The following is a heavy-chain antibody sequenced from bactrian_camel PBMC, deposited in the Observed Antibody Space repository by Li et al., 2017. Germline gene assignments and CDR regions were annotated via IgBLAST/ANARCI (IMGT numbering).Heavy chain of an antibody. J-gene: IGHJ4*01. CDR3: AAVAPWCPDGWLEHPGTWNS. Sequence: QLVESGGGSVRAGGSLRLSCAQSPHTFNRFCMGWFRQAPGQEREGVAEISSDGRTEYARSVEGRFTISRDDTDPEKTVHLQMNNLKPDDTAVYFCAAVAPWCPDGWLEHPGTWNSWGQGTQVTV. CDR1: PHTFNRFC. D-gene: IGHD1*01. V-gene: IGHV3S55*01. CDR2: ISSDGRT.